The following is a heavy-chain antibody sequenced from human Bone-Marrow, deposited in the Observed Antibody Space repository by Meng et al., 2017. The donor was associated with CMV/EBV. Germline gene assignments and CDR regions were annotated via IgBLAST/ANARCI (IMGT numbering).Heavy chain of an antibody. CDR3: ARESPSVSYYYGMDV. CDR2: IRYDGSKK. V-gene: IGHV3-33*01. D-gene: IGHD5/OR15-5a*01. J-gene: IGHJ6*02. CDR1: GFTFSIYG. Sequence: GGSLRLSCAASGFTFSIYGMHWVRQAPGKGLEWVAGIRYDGSKKYYGDSVKGRFAISRDNAKNSVFLQMSSLRAEDTAVYYCARESPSVSYYYGMDVWGQGTTVTVSS.